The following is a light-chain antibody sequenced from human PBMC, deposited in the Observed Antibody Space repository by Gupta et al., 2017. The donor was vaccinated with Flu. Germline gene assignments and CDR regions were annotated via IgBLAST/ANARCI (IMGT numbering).Light chain of an antibody. CDR1: QSVRSN. CDR3: QQDNNWHPWT. Sequence: ATLSLSPGERATLACRARQSVRSNIDWSQQKPGHAPRLLIPGASTRDTRIPARSSGSGYGTDLTRTSSSRQLEDFAVYYFQQDNNWHPWTFGEGTRVEIK. J-gene: IGKJ1*01. V-gene: IGKV3-15*01. CDR2: GAS.